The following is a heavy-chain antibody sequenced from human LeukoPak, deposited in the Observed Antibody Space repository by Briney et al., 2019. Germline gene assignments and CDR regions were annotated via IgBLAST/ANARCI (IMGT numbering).Heavy chain of an antibody. V-gene: IGHV4-59*01. Sequence: PSETLSLTCTVSGGSISNYYWSWIRQPPGKGLEWIGYIYYSGSTNYNPSLKSRVTISLDTSKNQFSLKLSSVTAADTAVYYCARDEFPAAGYVNFDYWGQGTLVTVSS. CDR1: GGSISNYY. CDR3: ARDEFPAAGYVNFDY. D-gene: IGHD6-13*01. CDR2: IYYSGST. J-gene: IGHJ4*02.